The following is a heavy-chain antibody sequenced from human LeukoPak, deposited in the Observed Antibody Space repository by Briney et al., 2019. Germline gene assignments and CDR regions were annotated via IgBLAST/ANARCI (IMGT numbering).Heavy chain of an antibody. J-gene: IGHJ4*02. CDR1: GYTFTSYA. CDR3: AREGGYSYGYGNDY. V-gene: IGHV1-3*01. Sequence: GASVKVSCKASGYTFTSYAMHWVRQASGQRLEWMGWINAGNGNTKYSQKFQGRVTITRDTSASTAYMELSSLRSEDTAVYYCAREGGYSYGYGNDYWGQGTLVTVSS. D-gene: IGHD5-18*01. CDR2: INAGNGNT.